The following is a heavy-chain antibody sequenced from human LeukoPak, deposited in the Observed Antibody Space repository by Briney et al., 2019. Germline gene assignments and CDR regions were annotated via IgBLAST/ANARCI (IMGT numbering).Heavy chain of an antibody. J-gene: IGHJ3*02. V-gene: IGHV1-18*01. CDR2: ISAYNGNT. Sequence: ASVKVSCKASGYTFTSYGISWVRQAPGQGLEWMGWISAYNGNTNYAQKLQGRVTMTTDTSTSTAYMELRSLRSDDTAVYYCARLGLQGGIAAAGRGRGTFDIWGQGTMVTVSS. CDR3: ARLGLQGGIAAAGRGRGTFDI. CDR1: GYTFTSYG. D-gene: IGHD6-13*01.